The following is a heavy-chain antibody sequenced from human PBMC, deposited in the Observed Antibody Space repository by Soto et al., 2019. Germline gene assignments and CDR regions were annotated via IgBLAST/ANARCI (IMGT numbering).Heavy chain of an antibody. CDR3: AREGSDLLTGSGVDY. J-gene: IGHJ4*02. CDR2: INPNSGGT. CDR1: GYTFTGYY. V-gene: IGHV1-2*04. D-gene: IGHD3-9*01. Sequence: ASVKVSCKASGYTFTGYYMHWVRQAPGQGLEWMGWINPNSGGTNYAQKFQGWVTMTRDTSISTAYMELSRLRSDDTAVYYCAREGSDLLTGSGVDYWGQGTLVTVSS.